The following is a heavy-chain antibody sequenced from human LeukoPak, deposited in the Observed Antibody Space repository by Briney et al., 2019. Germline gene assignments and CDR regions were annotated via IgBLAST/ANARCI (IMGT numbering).Heavy chain of an antibody. Sequence: GGSLRLSCAASGITFGSYAMSWVRQAPGKGLEWVSGLSGSTTVTYYADSVKGRFTISRDNSKNTLYLQMNSLRAEDTAVYYCASSRRIAALFDYWGQGTLVTVSS. V-gene: IGHV3-23*01. CDR1: GITFGSYA. CDR3: ASSRRIAALFDY. CDR2: LSGSTTVT. D-gene: IGHD6-6*01. J-gene: IGHJ4*02.